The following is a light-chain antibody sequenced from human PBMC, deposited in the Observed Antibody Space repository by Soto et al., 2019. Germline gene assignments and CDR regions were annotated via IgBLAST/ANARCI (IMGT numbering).Light chain of an antibody. CDR3: QQRRNWPPRLT. CDR2: DAS. V-gene: IGKV3-11*01. CDR1: QSVSRY. J-gene: IGKJ3*01. Sequence: EILLTQSPATLSLSPGERATLSCRASQSVSRYLAWYQQKPGQAPRLLIYDASNRATGTPARFSGSGSGTDFTLTISSLEXXXXXXXYCQQRRNWPPRLTFGPGTKVDIK.